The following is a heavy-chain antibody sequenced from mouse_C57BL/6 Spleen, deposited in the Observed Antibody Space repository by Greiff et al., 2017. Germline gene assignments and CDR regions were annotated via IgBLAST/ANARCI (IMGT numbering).Heavy chain of an antibody. J-gene: IGHJ2*01. CDR1: GYSFTGYF. V-gene: IGHV1-20*01. CDR2: INPYNGDT. CDR3: TRYLNY. Sequence: DVHLVESGPELVKPGDSVKISCKASGYSFTGYFMNWVMQSHGKSLEWIGRINPYNGDTFYNQKFKGKAILTADKSSSTAYMELRSLTSEDSAVYYCTRYLNYWGQGTTLTVSS.